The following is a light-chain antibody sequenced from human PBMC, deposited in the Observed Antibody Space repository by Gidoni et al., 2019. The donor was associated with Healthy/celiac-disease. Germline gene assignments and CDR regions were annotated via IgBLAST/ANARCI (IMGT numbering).Light chain of an antibody. CDR2: DVS. J-gene: IGLJ1*01. CDR3: SSYTSSSTQV. V-gene: IGLV2-14*03. Sequence: QSALTQPASVSGSPVQSITISCTRTSSDVGGYNYVSWYQQHPCNAPKLMIYDVSKRPSGVSNRFSGSKSCNTASLTISGLQAEDEADYYCSSYTSSSTQVFGTGTKVTVL. CDR1: SSDVGGYNY.